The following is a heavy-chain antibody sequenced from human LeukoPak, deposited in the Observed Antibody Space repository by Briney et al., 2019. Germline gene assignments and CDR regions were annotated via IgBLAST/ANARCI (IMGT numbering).Heavy chain of an antibody. Sequence: GGSLGLSCGASGFTFSSYSMNWVRQAPGKGREWVSYISPRSNYIHYADSVKGRFTISRDNAKNSLYLHMNSLRDEDTAVYYCARAAYSSSPDYWGQGTLVTVSS. CDR3: ARAAYSSSPDY. J-gene: IGHJ4*02. CDR1: GFTFSSYS. V-gene: IGHV3-48*02. D-gene: IGHD6-13*01. CDR2: ISPRSNYI.